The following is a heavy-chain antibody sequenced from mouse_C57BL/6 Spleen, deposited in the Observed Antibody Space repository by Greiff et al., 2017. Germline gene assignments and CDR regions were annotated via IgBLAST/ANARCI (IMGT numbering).Heavy chain of an antibody. Sequence: QVQLQQSGAELVKPGASVKISCKASGYAFSSYWMNWVKQRPGKGLEWIGQIYTGDGDTNYNGMFKGKATLTADKSSSTAYMQLSSLTSEDSAVYFCAPFITTVAQYYFDYWGQGTTLTVSS. D-gene: IGHD1-1*01. V-gene: IGHV1-80*01. J-gene: IGHJ2*01. CDR3: APFITTVAQYYFDY. CDR1: GYAFSSYW. CDR2: IYTGDGDT.